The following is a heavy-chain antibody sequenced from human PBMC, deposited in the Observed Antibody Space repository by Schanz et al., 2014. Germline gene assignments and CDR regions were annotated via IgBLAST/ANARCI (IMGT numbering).Heavy chain of an antibody. CDR1: GYSISSGYY. V-gene: IGHV4-38-2*02. CDR3: ARSTGDPFDY. D-gene: IGHD7-27*01. Sequence: QVQLQESGPGLVKPSETLSLTCTVSGYSISSGYYWGWIRQPPGKGLEWIGSVYHSGSTYYNPSLKSGVTILEEPSKTQSSLKLASVTAADTAVYYCARSTGDPFDYWGQGTLVTVSS. CDR2: VYHSGST. J-gene: IGHJ4*02.